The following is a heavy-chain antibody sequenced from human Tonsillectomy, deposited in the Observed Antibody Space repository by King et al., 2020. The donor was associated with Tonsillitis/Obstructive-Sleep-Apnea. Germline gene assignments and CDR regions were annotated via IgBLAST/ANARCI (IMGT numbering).Heavy chain of an antibody. V-gene: IGHV3-15*01. Sequence: VQLVESGGGLVKPGGSLRLSCAASGFTFSNAWMSWVRQAPGKGLEWVGRIKSKTDGGTTDYAAPVKGRFTIPRDDSKNTLYLQMNSLKTEDTAVYYCTTDLGYCSSTRCYNDYWGQGTLVTVSS. CDR2: IKSKTDGGTT. CDR3: TTDLGYCSSTRCYNDY. J-gene: IGHJ4*02. D-gene: IGHD2-2*02. CDR1: GFTFSNAW.